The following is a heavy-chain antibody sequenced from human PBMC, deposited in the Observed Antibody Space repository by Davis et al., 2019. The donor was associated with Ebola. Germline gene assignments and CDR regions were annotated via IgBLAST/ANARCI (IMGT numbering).Heavy chain of an antibody. V-gene: IGHV5-51*01. CDR1: GYGFTNYW. CDR3: ARLDGPYSSSPWYFDY. D-gene: IGHD6-6*01. J-gene: IGHJ4*02. CDR2: IYPGDSDT. Sequence: GESLKISCKGSGYGFTNYWIGWVRQMPGKGLEWIGIIYPGDSDTRYSPSFQGQVTISADKSISTAYLQWSSLKASDTAMYYCARLDGPYSSSPWYFDYWGQGTLVTVSS.